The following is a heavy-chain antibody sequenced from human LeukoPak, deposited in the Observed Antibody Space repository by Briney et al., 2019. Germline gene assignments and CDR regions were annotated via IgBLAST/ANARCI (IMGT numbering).Heavy chain of an antibody. CDR2: IYYSGST. Sequence: SDTLSLTCTGSGYSISSGYFWGWIRQPPGKGLEWIGYIYYSGSTNYNPSLKSRVTISVDTSKNQVSLKLSSVTAADTAVYYCARGGEISIAAGGNMDVWGKGTTVTVSS. CDR1: GYSISSGYF. CDR3: ARGGEISIAAGGNMDV. V-gene: IGHV4-38-2*02. J-gene: IGHJ6*03. D-gene: IGHD6-13*01.